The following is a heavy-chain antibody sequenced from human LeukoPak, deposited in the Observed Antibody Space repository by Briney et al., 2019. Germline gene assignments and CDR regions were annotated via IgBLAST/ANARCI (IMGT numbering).Heavy chain of an antibody. CDR3: ARGSSWYIH. D-gene: IGHD6-13*01. CDR1: GGSISSSSYY. J-gene: IGHJ4*02. CDR2: IYTSGST. Sequence: SETLSLTCTVSGGSISSSSYYWSWIRQPAGKGLEWIGRIYTSGSTNYNPSLKSRVTMSVDTSKNQFSLKLSSVTAADTAVYYCARGSSWYIHWGQGTLVTVSS. V-gene: IGHV4-61*02.